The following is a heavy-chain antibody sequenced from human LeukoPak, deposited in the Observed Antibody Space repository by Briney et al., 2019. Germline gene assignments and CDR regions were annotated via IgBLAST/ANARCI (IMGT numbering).Heavy chain of an antibody. Sequence: GGSLRLSCAASGFTFSSYSMNWVRQAPGKGLEWASSISSSSSYIYYADSVKGRFTISRDNAKNSLYLQMNSLRAEDTAVYYCASVSTAVAGTSGDCWGQGTLVTVSS. D-gene: IGHD6-19*01. CDR2: ISSSSSYI. CDR3: ASVSTAVAGTSGDC. V-gene: IGHV3-21*01. J-gene: IGHJ4*02. CDR1: GFTFSSYS.